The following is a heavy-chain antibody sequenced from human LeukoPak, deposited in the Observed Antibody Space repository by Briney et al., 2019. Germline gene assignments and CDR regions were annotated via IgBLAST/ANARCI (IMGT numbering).Heavy chain of an antibody. CDR1: GYTFTGYY. D-gene: IGHD2-2*01. Sequence: GASVKVSCTASGYTFTGYYMHWVRQAPGQGLEWMGWINPNSGGTNYAQKFQGRVTMTRDTSISTAYMELSRLRSDDTAVYYCARDHYRWEWPCSSTSCYVSFQYYFDYWGQGTLVTVSS. CDR2: INPNSGGT. J-gene: IGHJ4*02. V-gene: IGHV1-2*02. CDR3: ARDHYRWEWPCSSTSCYVSFQYYFDY.